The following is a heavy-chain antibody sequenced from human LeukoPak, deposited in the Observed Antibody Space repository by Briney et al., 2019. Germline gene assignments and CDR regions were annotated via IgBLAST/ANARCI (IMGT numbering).Heavy chain of an antibody. CDR1: GGSLSTPF. D-gene: IGHD2/OR15-2a*01. J-gene: IGHJ4*02. CDR3: TRGLHTSLPFH. V-gene: IGHV4-4*07. Sequence: LETPSLTRTVSGGSLSTPFWGWVRETAAQEKEWIGRVYPDGSPNYNPSLEGRVTMSRDTSQNQFSLKLSSVTAADTAVYYCTRGLHTSLPFHWGQGTRVTVSA. CDR2: VYPDGSP.